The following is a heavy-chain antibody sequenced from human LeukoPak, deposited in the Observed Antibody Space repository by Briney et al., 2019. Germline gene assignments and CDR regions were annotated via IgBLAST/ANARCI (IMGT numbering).Heavy chain of an antibody. CDR1: GFTFSVYW. Sequence: GGSLRLSCVASGFTFSVYWMSWVRQAPGKGLEWVANIKEDGSDKYYVDSVKGRYTISRDNAKNTLYLQMSGLRAEDTAVDYCARGGSWFAPWGQGTLVTVSS. CDR2: IKEDGSDK. J-gene: IGHJ5*02. V-gene: IGHV3-7*01. CDR3: ARGGSWFAP. D-gene: IGHD3-10*01.